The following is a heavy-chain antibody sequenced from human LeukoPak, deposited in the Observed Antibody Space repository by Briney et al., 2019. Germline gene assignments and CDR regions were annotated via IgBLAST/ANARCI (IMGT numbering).Heavy chain of an antibody. J-gene: IGHJ4*02. Sequence: GGSLRLSCAASGFTFSSYSMNWVRQAPGKGLEWVSCISSSSSYIYYADSVKGRFTISRDNAKNSLYLQMNSLRAEDTAVYYCARVGYYYDSSGYFDYWGQGTLVTVSS. CDR3: ARVGYYYDSSGYFDY. CDR1: GFTFSSYS. CDR2: ISSSSSYI. V-gene: IGHV3-21*01. D-gene: IGHD3-22*01.